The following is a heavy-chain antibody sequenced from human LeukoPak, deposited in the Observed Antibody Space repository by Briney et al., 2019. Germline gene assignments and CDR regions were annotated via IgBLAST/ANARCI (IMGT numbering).Heavy chain of an antibody. Sequence: XXNTDGTTTNYSPSVKGRFTISRENAKNTLYMQMNSVGGEDRAVYYCGKEEQRLITPGLDYWGQGTLVTVSS. V-gene: IGHV3-74*01. CDR2: XNTDGTTT. J-gene: IGHJ4*02. CDR3: GKEEQRLITPGLDY. D-gene: IGHD4-23*01.